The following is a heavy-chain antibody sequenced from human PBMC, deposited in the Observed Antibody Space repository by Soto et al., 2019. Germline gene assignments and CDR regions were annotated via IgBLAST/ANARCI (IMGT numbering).Heavy chain of an antibody. J-gene: IGHJ3*01. Sequence: EVQLVESGGGLVQPGRSLRLSCSASGFTFEDYVMHWVRQAPGKGLEWVSRISWDSGSVAYAASVKGQFNISRDNAQDPLYLQMTSLRPDDTAVCYCAKDFTIFSVVGAFDVWGQGTMVTVSS. CDR1: GFTFEDYV. CDR2: ISWDSGSV. CDR3: AKDFTIFSVVGAFDV. V-gene: IGHV3-9*01. D-gene: IGHD3-3*01.